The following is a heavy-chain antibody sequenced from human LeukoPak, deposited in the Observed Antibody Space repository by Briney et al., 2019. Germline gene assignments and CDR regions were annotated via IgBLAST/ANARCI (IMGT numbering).Heavy chain of an antibody. CDR1: GYTFTGYY. V-gene: IGHV1-2*02. Sequence: ASVKVSCKASGYTFTGYYMHWVRQAPGQGLEWMGWINPNSGGTDYAQKFQGRVTMTRDTSLSTAYMELSRLRSDDTAVYYCARGGIAAAGDDYWGQGTLVTVSS. J-gene: IGHJ4*02. D-gene: IGHD6-13*01. CDR3: ARGGIAAAGDDY. CDR2: INPNSGGT.